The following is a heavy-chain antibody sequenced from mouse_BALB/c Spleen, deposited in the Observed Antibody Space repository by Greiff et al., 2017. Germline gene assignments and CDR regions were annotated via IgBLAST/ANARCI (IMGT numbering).Heavy chain of an antibody. D-gene: IGHD2-14*01. J-gene: IGHJ4*01. Sequence: EVMLVESGGDLVKPGGSLKLSCAASGFTFSSYGMSWVRQTPDKRLEWVATISSGGSYTYYPDSVKGRFTISRDNAKNTLYLQMSSLKSEDTAMYYCARGQVRRDYYAMDYWGQGTSVTVSS. CDR2: ISSGGSYT. V-gene: IGHV5-6*01. CDR1: GFTFSSYG. CDR3: ARGQVRRDYYAMDY.